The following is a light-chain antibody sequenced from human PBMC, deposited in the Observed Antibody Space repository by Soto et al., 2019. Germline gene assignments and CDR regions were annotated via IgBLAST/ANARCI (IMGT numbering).Light chain of an antibody. V-gene: IGLV2-14*01. Sequence: SALTQPASVSGSPGQSITISCTGTSIDVGGYNYVSWYQQHPGKAPKLMIYDVSNWPSGVSNRFSGSKSGNTASLTSSGLQAEDEADYYCSSYTSSSTPYVVFGGGHKMTVL. CDR2: DVS. CDR3: SSYTSSSTPYVV. CDR1: SIDVGGYNY. J-gene: IGLJ2*01.